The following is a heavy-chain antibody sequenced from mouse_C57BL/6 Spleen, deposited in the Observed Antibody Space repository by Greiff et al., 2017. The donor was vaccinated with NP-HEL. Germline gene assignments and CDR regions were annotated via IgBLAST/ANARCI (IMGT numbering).Heavy chain of an antibody. CDR1: GYTFTSYW. CDR2: INPSSGYT. V-gene: IGHV1-7*01. Sequence: QVQLKESGAELAKPGASVKLSCKASGYTFTSYWMHWVKQRPGQGLEWIGYINPSSGYTKYNQKFKDKATLTADKSSSTAYMQLSSLTYEDSAVYYCVSLYSNSDYWGQGTTLTVSS. CDR3: VSLYSNSDY. D-gene: IGHD2-5*01. J-gene: IGHJ2*01.